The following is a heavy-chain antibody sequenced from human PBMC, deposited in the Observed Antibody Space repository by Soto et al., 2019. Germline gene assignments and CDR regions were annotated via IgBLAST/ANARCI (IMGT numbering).Heavy chain of an antibody. J-gene: IGHJ5*02. CDR3: ARDIRRYSYGPNWFDP. CDR1: GGTFSSYA. D-gene: IGHD5-18*01. V-gene: IGHV1-69*01. Sequence: QVQLVQSGAEVKKPGSSVKVSCKASGGTFSSYAISWVRQAPGQGLEWMGGIIPIVGTANYAQKFQGRVTITADESKSTADMELSSLRSEDTAVYYCARDIRRYSYGPNWFDPWGQGTLVTVSS. CDR2: IIPIVGTA.